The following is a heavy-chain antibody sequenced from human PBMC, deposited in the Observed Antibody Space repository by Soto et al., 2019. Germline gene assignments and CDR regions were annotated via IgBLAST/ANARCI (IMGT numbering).Heavy chain of an antibody. J-gene: IGHJ5*02. CDR2: ISNNGKNT. D-gene: IGHD2-2*01. V-gene: IGHV3-33*05. Sequence: QLVESGGGVVQPGRSLRLSCVTSGFSFRTYGMHWVRQAPDMGLDWLAFISNNGKNTYYADSVRGRFTISRDDSKNTLFLQMNSLRADDTAVYYCARGHQSFNPWGQGTLVTVSS. CDR3: ARGHQSFNP. CDR1: GFSFRTYG.